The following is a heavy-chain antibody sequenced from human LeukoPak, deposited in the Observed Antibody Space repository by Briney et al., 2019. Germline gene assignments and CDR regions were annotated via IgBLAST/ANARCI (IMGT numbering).Heavy chain of an antibody. CDR1: GFTFNTYS. J-gene: IGHJ4*02. D-gene: IGHD3-22*01. Sequence: GGSLRLTCAASGFTFNTYSMNWVRQAPGKGLEWVSSISSSSIYRYYADSVNGRFIISRDNSKNTLYLQMISLSAEDTAVYYCARGQFRLSDFDSSAFDYWGQGTLVTVSS. CDR2: ISSSSIYR. V-gene: IGHV3-21*01. CDR3: ARGQFRLSDFDSSAFDY.